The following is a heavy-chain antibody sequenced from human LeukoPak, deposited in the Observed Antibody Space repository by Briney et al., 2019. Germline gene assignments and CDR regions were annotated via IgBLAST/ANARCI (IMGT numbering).Heavy chain of an antibody. J-gene: IGHJ6*02. V-gene: IGHV4-59*08. CDR2: IYYSGST. Sequence: PSETLSLTCTVSGGSISSYYWSWIRQPPGKGLKWIGYIYYSGSTNYNPSLKSRVTVSVDTSKNQFSLKLSSVTAADTAVYCCARHITMVRGVYYYGMDVWGQGTTVTVSS. CDR3: ARHITMVRGVYYYGMDV. D-gene: IGHD3-10*01. CDR1: GGSISSYY.